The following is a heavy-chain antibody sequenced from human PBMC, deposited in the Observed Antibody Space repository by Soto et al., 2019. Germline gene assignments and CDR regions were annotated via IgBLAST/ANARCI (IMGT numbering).Heavy chain of an antibody. J-gene: IGHJ4*02. V-gene: IGHV1-3*05. CDR2: INAGNGNT. Sequence: QVQLVQSGAEEMKPGASVKVSCKASGYTLTRYSIHWVRQAPGQRLEWMGWINAGNGNTKFSQKFQGRVTITRDTSARTAQIELAGPRSEETAVFYCAIAGTYYFDNSDNYFDFWGQGTLVTVSS. D-gene: IGHD3-22*01. CDR1: GYTLTRYS. CDR3: AIAGTYYFDNSDNYFDF.